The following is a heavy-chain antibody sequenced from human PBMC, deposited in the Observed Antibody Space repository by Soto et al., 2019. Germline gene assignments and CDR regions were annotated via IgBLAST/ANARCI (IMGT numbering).Heavy chain of an antibody. Sequence: GGSLRLSCAASGFFFIDYSMNWVRQAPGKGLEWVSFIDLSGTTTYYRDSVKGRFTIFKDKSMNTVYLQMNSLTVEDAAVYYFTLYRVPDGIYSNDYWGQGALVTVSS. CDR2: IDLSGTTT. CDR3: TLYRVPDGIYSNDY. CDR1: GFFFIDYS. V-gene: IGHV3-23*05. J-gene: IGHJ4*02. D-gene: IGHD2-15*01.